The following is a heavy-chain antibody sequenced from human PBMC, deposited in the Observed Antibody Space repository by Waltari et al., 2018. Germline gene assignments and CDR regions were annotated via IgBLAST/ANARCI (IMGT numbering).Heavy chain of an antibody. CDR1: GFTFSSYS. CDR3: ASIVGAGRG. Sequence: EVQLVESGGGLVQPGGSLRLSCAASGFTFSSYSMNWVRQAPGKGLEWVSYISSSSSTIYYADAVKGRFTISRDNAKNSLYLQMNSLRAEDTAVYYCASIVGAGRGWGQGTLVTVSS. J-gene: IGHJ4*02. V-gene: IGHV3-48*01. CDR2: ISSSSSTI. D-gene: IGHD1-26*01.